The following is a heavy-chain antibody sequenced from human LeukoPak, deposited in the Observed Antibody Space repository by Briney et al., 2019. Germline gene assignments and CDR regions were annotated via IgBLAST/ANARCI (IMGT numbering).Heavy chain of an antibody. CDR3: ARDRGIAAAGFDY. Sequence: PGGSLRLSCAASGFTFSSYAMSWVRQAPGKGLEWVSSISSSSSYIYYADSVKGRFTISRDNAKNSLYLQMNSLRAEDTAVYYCARDRGIAAAGFDYWGQGTLVTVSS. J-gene: IGHJ4*02. CDR2: ISSSSSYI. V-gene: IGHV3-21*01. CDR1: GFTFSSYA. D-gene: IGHD6-13*01.